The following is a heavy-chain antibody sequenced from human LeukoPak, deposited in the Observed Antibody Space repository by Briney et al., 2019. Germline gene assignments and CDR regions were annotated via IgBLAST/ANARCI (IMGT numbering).Heavy chain of an antibody. CDR3: ARGSASIAVAGTVDY. V-gene: IGHV3-30*03. D-gene: IGHD6-19*01. J-gene: IGHJ4*02. CDR1: GFTFSSYG. Sequence: PGRSLRLSCAASGFTFSSYGMHWVRQAPGKGLEWVAVISYDGSNKYYADSVKGRFTISRDNAKNSLSLQMNSLRAEDTAVYYCARGSASIAVAGTVDYWGQGTQVTVSS. CDR2: ISYDGSNK.